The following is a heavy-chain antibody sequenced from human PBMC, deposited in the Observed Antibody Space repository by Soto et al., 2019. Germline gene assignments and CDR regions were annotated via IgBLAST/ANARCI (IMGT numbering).Heavy chain of an antibody. CDR1: GLTFSSYP. Sequence: EVQLVESGGGLVQPGGSLRLSCAASGLTFSSYPMHWVRQDPGKGLVWVSRINNDGSSTSYTDSVKGRFTISRDNAKNTLYLQANSLSAEDTAVYFCARGIHYGLDVWGQGTTVTVSS. J-gene: IGHJ6*02. CDR2: INNDGSST. V-gene: IGHV3-74*01. CDR3: ARGIHYGLDV.